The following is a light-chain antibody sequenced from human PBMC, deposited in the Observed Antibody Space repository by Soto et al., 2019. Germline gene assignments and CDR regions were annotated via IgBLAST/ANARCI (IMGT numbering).Light chain of an antibody. V-gene: IGLV2-11*01. CDR2: DVS. CDR3: CSYAGSYTYV. CDR1: SSDVGGYNY. Sequence: QSVLTQPRSVSGSPGQSVTISCTGTSSDVGGYNYVSWYQQHPGKAPKLMIYDVSKRPSGVPDRFSGSKSGNTASLTISGLQAEDEADYYCCSYAGSYTYVFGTGSQGHRP. J-gene: IGLJ1*01.